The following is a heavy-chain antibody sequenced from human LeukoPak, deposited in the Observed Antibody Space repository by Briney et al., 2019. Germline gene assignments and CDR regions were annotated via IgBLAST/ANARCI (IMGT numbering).Heavy chain of an antibody. D-gene: IGHD2-21*01. CDR1: GYTFTNYY. CDR2: INPSGGST. V-gene: IGHV1-46*01. CDR3: AIGESFDY. Sequence: GASVEVSCKASGYTFTNYYMHWVRQAPGQGLEWMGIINPSGGSTSYAQKFQGRVTMTRDMSTSTVYMELSRLRSDDTAVYYCAIGESFDYWGQGTLVTVSS. J-gene: IGHJ4*02.